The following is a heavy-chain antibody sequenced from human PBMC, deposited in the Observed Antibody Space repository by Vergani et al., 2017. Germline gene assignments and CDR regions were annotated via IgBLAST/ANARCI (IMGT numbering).Heavy chain of an antibody. CDR2: IKSKTDGGTT. V-gene: IGHV3-15*01. Sequence: EVQLLESGGSLVYPGGSLRLSCAASGFTFSNAWMSWVRQAPGKGLEWVGRIKSKTDGGTTDYAAPVKGRFTISRDDSKNTLYLQMNSLKTEDTAVYYCTTGRGDCSGGSCYSDYYYYGMDVWGQGTTVTVSS. D-gene: IGHD2-15*01. CDR3: TTGRGDCSGGSCYSDYYYYGMDV. J-gene: IGHJ6*02. CDR1: GFTFSNAW.